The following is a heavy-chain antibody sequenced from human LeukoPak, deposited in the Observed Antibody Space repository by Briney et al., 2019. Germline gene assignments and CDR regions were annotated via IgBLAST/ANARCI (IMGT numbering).Heavy chain of an antibody. CDR3: ARYSSGYPYPDY. Sequence: GESLKISCKGSRYIFTNYWIAWVRQLPGKGLEWMGIIYLGDSDTRYIPSFQGQVTISADKSISTAYLQWSSLKASDTAMYYCARYSSGYPYPDYWGQGTLVTVSS. CDR1: RYIFTNYW. D-gene: IGHD3-22*01. J-gene: IGHJ4*02. V-gene: IGHV5-51*01. CDR2: IYLGDSDT.